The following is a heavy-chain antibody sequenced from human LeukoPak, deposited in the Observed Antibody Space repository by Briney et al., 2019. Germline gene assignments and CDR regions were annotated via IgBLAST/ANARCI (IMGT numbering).Heavy chain of an antibody. D-gene: IGHD3-22*01. CDR1: GFTFTSSA. CDR2: IVVGSGNT. CDR3: AAEWDDSRYRAFDI. J-gene: IGHJ3*02. Sequence: SVKVSCKASGFTFTSSAIQWVRQARGQRLEWIGWIVVGSGNTNYAQTFQERVTITRDMSTSTAYMELSSLRSEDTAVYYCAAEWDDSRYRAFDIWGQGTMVTVSS. V-gene: IGHV1-58*02.